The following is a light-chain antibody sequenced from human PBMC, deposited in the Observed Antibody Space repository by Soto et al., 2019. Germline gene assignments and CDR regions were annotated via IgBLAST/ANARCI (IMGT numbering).Light chain of an antibody. V-gene: IGKV3D-11*01. J-gene: IGKJ3*01. CDR2: DAS. Sequence: EIVLTQSPATLSLSPGERATLSCRASQGVSNYLAWYQQKPGQAPRLLIYDASTRATGIPARFSGSGPGTDFTLTISRLEPEDFAVYYCQQFGDSLTFGPGTKVDIK. CDR1: QGVSNY. CDR3: QQFGDSLT.